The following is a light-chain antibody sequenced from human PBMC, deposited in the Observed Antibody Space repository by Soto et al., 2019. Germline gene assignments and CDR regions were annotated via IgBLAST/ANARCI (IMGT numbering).Light chain of an antibody. CDR2: DAS. CDR3: QQYSSNLYT. Sequence: EIPMTQSPSTLSASVGDRGTITCRASQSISTHLAWYQQKPGKAPEVLIYDASTLESGVPSRFSGSGSGTKFTLTISSLQPDDFATYYCQQYSSNLYTFGQGTKLEIK. CDR1: QSISTH. V-gene: IGKV1-5*01. J-gene: IGKJ2*01.